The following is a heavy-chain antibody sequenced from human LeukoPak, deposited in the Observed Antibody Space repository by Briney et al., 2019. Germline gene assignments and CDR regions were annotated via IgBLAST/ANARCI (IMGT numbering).Heavy chain of an antibody. CDR1: GYTFTSYY. Sequence: ASVKVSCKAYGYTFTSYYMHWVRQAPGQGLEWMGGFDPEDGETIYAQKFQGRVAMTEDTSTDTAYMELSSLRSEDTAVYYCATNVAPAATFDYWGQGTLVTVSS. CDR3: ATNVAPAATFDY. D-gene: IGHD2-2*01. V-gene: IGHV1-24*01. J-gene: IGHJ4*02. CDR2: FDPEDGET.